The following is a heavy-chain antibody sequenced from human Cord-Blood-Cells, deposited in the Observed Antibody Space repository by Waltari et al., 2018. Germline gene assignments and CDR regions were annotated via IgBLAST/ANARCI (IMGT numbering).Heavy chain of an antibody. D-gene: IGHD3-10*01. CDR2: FEPEDGET. Sequence: QVQLVQSGAEVKKPGASVKVSCKVSGYTLTELSMHWVRQAPGKGLEWMGGFEPEDGETSYAQKFQGRVTMTEDTSTDTAYMELSSLRSEDTAVYYCATAPQGPFYGSGSYYSTDYWGQGTLVTVSS. CDR3: ATAPQGPFYGSGSYYSTDY. V-gene: IGHV1-24*01. J-gene: IGHJ4*02. CDR1: GYTLTELS.